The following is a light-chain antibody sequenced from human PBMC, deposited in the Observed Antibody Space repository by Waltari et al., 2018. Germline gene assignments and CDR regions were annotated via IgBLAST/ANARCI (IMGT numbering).Light chain of an antibody. V-gene: IGKV3-20*01. CDR1: QSVGRA. CDR2: DAS. Sequence: VLTQSPGTLSLSPGERATLSCRASQSVGRALAWYQQKPGQAPRLLIYDASIRATGVPDRFSGSWSGTDFSLTISRLESGDVAVYYCQHYVRLPVTFGQGTKVE. J-gene: IGKJ1*01. CDR3: QHYVRLPVT.